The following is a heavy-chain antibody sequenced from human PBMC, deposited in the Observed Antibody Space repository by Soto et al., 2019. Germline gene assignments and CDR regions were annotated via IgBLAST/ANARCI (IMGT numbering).Heavy chain of an antibody. V-gene: IGHV1-69*12. CDR3: ARKDIVLVPAASSYYYYYGMDV. CDR2: IIPIFGTA. CDR1: GGTFSSYA. D-gene: IGHD2-2*01. J-gene: IGHJ6*02. Sequence: QVQLVQSGAEVKKPGSSVKVSCKASGGTFSSYAISWVRQAPGQGLEWMGGIIPIFGTANYAQKFQGRVTITADESTSXXYXEXXSLRSEDTAVYYCARKDIVLVPAASSYYYYYGMDVWGQGTTVTVSS.